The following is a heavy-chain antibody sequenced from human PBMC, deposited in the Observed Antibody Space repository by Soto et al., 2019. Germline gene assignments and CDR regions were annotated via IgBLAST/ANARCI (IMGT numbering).Heavy chain of an antibody. V-gene: IGHV3-21*01. J-gene: IGHJ4*02. CDR2: ISSSSSYI. CDR3: ARETGYSYGGFYY. CDR1: GFTFSSYS. Sequence: EVQLVESGGGLVKTGGSLRLSCAASGFTFSSYSMNWVRQAPGKRLEWVSSISSSSSYIYYADSVKGRFTNSRDNAKNSLYLQMNSLRAEDTAVYYCARETGYSYGGFYYWGQGTLVTVSS. D-gene: IGHD5-18*01.